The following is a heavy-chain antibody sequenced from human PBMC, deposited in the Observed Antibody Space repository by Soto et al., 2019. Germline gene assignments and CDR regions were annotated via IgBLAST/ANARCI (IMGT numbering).Heavy chain of an antibody. CDR3: ARGDYYDGSGSFADAFDI. CDR1: GFTFSSYG. D-gene: IGHD3-22*01. Sequence: GGSLRLSCAASGFTFSSYGMHWVRQAPGKGLEWVAVISYDGSNKFYVDSVKGRFTISRDNAKNSLHLQMNSLRTVDTAVYYCARGDYYDGSGSFADAFDIWGLGTLVTVSS. CDR2: ISYDGSNK. J-gene: IGHJ3*02. V-gene: IGHV3-30*03.